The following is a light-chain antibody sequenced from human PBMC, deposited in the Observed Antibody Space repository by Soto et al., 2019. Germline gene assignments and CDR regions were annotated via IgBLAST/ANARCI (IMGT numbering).Light chain of an antibody. J-gene: IGKJ4*01. CDR3: QQYDNLPLN. Sequence: GDRVTITCRASQGIRSDLGWFQQKPGKAPKRLIYAASSLQSGVPSRFSGSGSGTDFTFTISSLQPEDIATYYCQQYDNLPLNFGGGTKVDIK. CDR1: QGIRSD. CDR2: AAS. V-gene: IGKV1-17*01.